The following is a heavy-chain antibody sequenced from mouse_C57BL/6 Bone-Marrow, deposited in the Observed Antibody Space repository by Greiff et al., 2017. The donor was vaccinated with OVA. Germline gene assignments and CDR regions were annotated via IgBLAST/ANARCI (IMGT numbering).Heavy chain of an antibody. CDR2: INPNNGGT. J-gene: IGHJ4*01. Sequence: EVQLQQSGPELVKPGASVKISCKASGYTFPDYYMNWVKQSHGKSLEWIGDINPNNGGTSYNQKFKGKATLTVDTSSSTAYMELRSLTSEDSAVYYCAREGAYYGIAMDYWGQGTSVTVSS. D-gene: IGHD2-10*01. CDR1: GYTFPDYY. V-gene: IGHV1-26*01. CDR3: AREGAYYGIAMDY.